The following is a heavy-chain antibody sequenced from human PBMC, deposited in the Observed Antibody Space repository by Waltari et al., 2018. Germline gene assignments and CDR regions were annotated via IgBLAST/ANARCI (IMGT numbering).Heavy chain of an antibody. CDR3: ARDRPYCSGGSCYSY. D-gene: IGHD2-15*01. CDR1: GGSISSYY. Sequence: QVQLQESGPGLVKPSETLSLTCTVSGGSISSYYWSWIRQPPGKGLEWIGYIYYSGSTNYNPALNSRVTISVDTSKNQFSLKLSSVTAADTAVYYCARDRPYCSGGSCYSYWGQGTLVTVSS. V-gene: IGHV4-59*01. CDR2: IYYSGST. J-gene: IGHJ4*02.